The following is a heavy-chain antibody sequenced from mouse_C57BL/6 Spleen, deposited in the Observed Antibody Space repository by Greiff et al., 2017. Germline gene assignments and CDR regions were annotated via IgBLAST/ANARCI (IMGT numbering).Heavy chain of an antibody. CDR1: GYSITSGYY. V-gene: IGHV3-6*01. Sequence: EVKLLESGPGLVKPSQSLSLTCSVTGYSITSGYYWNWIRQFPGNKLEWMGYISYDGSNNYNPSLKNRISITRDTSKNQFFLKLNSVTTEDTATYYCAEGTGTRFAYWGQGTLVTVSA. CDR3: AEGTGTRFAY. J-gene: IGHJ3*01. D-gene: IGHD4-1*01. CDR2: ISYDGSN.